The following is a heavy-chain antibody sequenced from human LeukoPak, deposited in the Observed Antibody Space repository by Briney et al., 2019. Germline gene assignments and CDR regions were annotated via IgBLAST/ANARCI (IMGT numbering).Heavy chain of an antibody. V-gene: IGHV3-23*01. CDR2: ISPSGGDT. CDR3: AKKNSGLNPFDH. J-gene: IGHJ4*02. Sequence: GGSLRLSCAASGFTFSTYAMSWVRRAPGKGLEWVSGISPSGGDTPYADSVKGRFTISRDNSKNTLYLQMNSLRAEDTAVYYCAKKNSGLNPFDHWGQGTLVTVSS. D-gene: IGHD4-23*01. CDR1: GFTFSTYA.